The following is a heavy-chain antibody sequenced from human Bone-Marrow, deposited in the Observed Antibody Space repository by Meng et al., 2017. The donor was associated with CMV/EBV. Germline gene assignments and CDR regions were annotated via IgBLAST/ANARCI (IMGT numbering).Heavy chain of an antibody. J-gene: IGHJ6*02. CDR2: INHSGST. V-gene: IGHV4-34*01. Sequence: SETLSLTCPVHGGSFSGYYWSWIRQPPGKGLEWIGEINHSGSTNYNPSLKSRVTISVDTSKNQFSLKLSSVTAADTAVYYCARGPITILYGIDVWGQGTTVTVSS. CDR3: ARGPITILYGIDV. D-gene: IGHD3-3*01. CDR1: GGSFSGYY.